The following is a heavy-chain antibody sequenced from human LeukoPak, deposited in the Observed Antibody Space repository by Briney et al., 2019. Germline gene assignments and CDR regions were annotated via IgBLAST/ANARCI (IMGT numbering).Heavy chain of an antibody. V-gene: IGHV3-48*02. D-gene: IGHD2-15*01. Sequence: GGTLRLSCVVSGFTFSSYSMNWVRQAPGKGLEWISYISSSSTTIYYADSVKGRFTISRDNAKNSLYLQMNSLRDEDTAVYYCARDLYFWGQGTLVTVSS. J-gene: IGHJ4*02. CDR2: ISSSSTTI. CDR1: GFTFSSYS. CDR3: ARDLYF.